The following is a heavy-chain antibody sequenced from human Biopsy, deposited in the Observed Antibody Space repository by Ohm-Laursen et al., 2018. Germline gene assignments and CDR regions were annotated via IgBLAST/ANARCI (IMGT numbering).Heavy chain of an antibody. V-gene: IGHV4-59*08. CDR2: ISYSGRT. CDR3: AKHGSGWTGDDALHI. D-gene: IGHD6-19*01. CDR1: GGSISGSS. J-gene: IGHJ3*02. Sequence: GTLSLTCTVSGGSISGSSWSWIRQAPGRGLEWVGYISYSGRTSNNPSLKSQITISVDTSKNQSSLKVTSVTAADTAVYYCAKHGSGWTGDDALHIWGQGTMVTVSS.